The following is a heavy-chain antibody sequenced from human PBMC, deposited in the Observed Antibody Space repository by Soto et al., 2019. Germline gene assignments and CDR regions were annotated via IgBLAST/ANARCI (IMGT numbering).Heavy chain of an antibody. CDR2: INHSGST. CDR3: ARDKITGLFDY. D-gene: IGHD2-8*02. CDR1: GGSFSGYS. Sequence: QVQLQQWGAGLLKPSETLSLTCAVSGGSFSGYSWTWIRQPPGTGLEWVGEINHSGSTNYNPSLKSRVTISVHTSKNQFSLKLTSVTAADTAVYYCARDKITGLFDYWGQGTLVTVSS. J-gene: IGHJ4*02. V-gene: IGHV4-34*01.